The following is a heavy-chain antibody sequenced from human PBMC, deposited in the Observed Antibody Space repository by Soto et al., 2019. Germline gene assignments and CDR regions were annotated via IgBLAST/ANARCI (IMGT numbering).Heavy chain of an antibody. J-gene: IGHJ6*02. CDR3: ARDGSTVTTNYHYAMDV. CDR1: GFTFITYH. CDR2: IHSGGSRI. Sequence: PWGSLRLSCAASGFTFITYHMNLFRHSPVKWLEWVSYIHSGGSRIYYADSVKGRFTISRDNAKNSLYLQMNSLRAEDTAVYYCARDGSTVTTNYHYAMDVWGQGTTVTVSS. D-gene: IGHD4-17*01. V-gene: IGHV3-48*03.